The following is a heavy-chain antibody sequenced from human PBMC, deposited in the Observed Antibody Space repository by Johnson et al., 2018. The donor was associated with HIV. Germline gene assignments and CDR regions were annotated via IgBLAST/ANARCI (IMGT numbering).Heavy chain of an antibody. Sequence: VQLVESGGGVVQPGRSLRLSCAASGFTFSSYAMHWVRQAPGQGLEWVSAISGSGGSTYYADSVKGRFTIPRDNSKNTRYLQMNSLRAEDTAVYYCARGKYSGSFTSPDAFDIWGQGTMVTVSS. D-gene: IGHD1-26*01. CDR1: GFTFSSYA. CDR3: ARGKYSGSFTSPDAFDI. CDR2: ISGSGGST. J-gene: IGHJ3*02. V-gene: IGHV3-23*04.